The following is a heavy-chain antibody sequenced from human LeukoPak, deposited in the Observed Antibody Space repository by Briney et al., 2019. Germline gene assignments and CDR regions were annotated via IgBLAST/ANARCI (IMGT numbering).Heavy chain of an antibody. Sequence: ASVKLTFKASGYTFTSYGISWMRQSPGQGLEWMGWISGYDGNTNYAQKLRGRVTMTTDTSTSTAYMDLRSLRSDDTALYYCARTATTSSYYFDFWGQGTLVTVSS. CDR1: GYTFTSYG. CDR2: ISGYDGNT. D-gene: IGHD4-17*01. CDR3: ARTATTSSYYFDF. V-gene: IGHV1-18*01. J-gene: IGHJ4*02.